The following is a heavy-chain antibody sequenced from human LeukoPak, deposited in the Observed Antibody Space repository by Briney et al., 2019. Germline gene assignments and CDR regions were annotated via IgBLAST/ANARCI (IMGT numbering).Heavy chain of an antibody. J-gene: IGHJ5*02. CDR1: GYTFTGYY. D-gene: IGHD6-13*01. V-gene: IGHV1-2*02. CDR3: ARDLGSSWYDWFDP. Sequence: ASVKVSCKASGYTFTGYYMHWVRQAPGQGLEWMGWISPNSGGTNYAQKFQGRVTMTRDTSISTAYMELSRLRSDDTAVYYCARDLGSSWYDWFDPWGQGTLVTVSS. CDR2: ISPNSGGT.